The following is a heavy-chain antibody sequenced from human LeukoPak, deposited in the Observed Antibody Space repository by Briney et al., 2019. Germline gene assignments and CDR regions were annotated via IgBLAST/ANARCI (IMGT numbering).Heavy chain of an antibody. CDR3: AKGSKGVLFTRDYNMDV. CDR2: IRYDGSNK. D-gene: IGHD3-3*01. V-gene: IGHV3-30*02. J-gene: IGHJ6*03. CDR1: EFTFSSYG. Sequence: GGSLRLSCAASEFTFSSYGMHWVRQAPGKGLEWVTFIRYDGSNKSYADSVKGRFTISRDNSKDTLYLQMNSLRAEDTAVYYCAKGSKGVLFTRDYNMDVWGKGTTVTISS.